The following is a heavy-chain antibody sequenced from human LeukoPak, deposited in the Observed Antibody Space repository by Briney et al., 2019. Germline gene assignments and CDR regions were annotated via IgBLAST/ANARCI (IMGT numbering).Heavy chain of an antibody. CDR1: GGSMTNLY. CDR3: ARLASGSYGPLTPFDY. CDR2: IYYSGST. D-gene: IGHD1-26*01. Sequence: ETLSLTCSVSGGSMTNLYWTWIRQPPGKGLEWIGDIYYSGSTNYNPSLKSRVTISVDTSKNQFSLRLSSVTAADTAVYYSARLASGSYGPLTPFDYWGQGTLVTVSS. J-gene: IGHJ4*02. V-gene: IGHV4-59*08.